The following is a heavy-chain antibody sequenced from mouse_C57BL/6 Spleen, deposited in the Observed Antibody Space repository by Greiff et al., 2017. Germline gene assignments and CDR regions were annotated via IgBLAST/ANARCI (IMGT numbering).Heavy chain of an antibody. CDR1: GYTFTSYW. J-gene: IGHJ3*01. D-gene: IGHD2-5*01. CDR2: IYPSDSET. CDR3: AREDSNYPWFAY. V-gene: IGHV1-61*01. Sequence: VQLQQPGAELVRPGSSVKLSCKASGYTFTSYWMDWVKQRPGQGLEWIGNIYPSDSETHYNQKFKDKATLTVDKSSSTAYMQLSSLTSADSAVYYCAREDSNYPWFAYWGQGTLVTVSA.